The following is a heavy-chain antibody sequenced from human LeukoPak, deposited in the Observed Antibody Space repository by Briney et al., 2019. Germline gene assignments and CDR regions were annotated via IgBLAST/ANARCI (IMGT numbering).Heavy chain of an antibody. D-gene: IGHD6-19*01. Sequence: ASVKVSCKASGYTFTSYHINWLRQATGQGLEWMGWMNPNSGNTGYAQKFQGRVTITRNTSIRTTYMEVSSLRSEDTAEYYCARGGTAVVYVDVWGKGTTTTVSS. CDR1: GYTFTSYH. V-gene: IGHV1-8*03. CDR3: ARGGTAVVYVDV. J-gene: IGHJ6*03. CDR2: MNPNSGNT.